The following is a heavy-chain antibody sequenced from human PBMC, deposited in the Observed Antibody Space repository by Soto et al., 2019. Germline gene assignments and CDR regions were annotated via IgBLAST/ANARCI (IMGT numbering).Heavy chain of an antibody. CDR2: ISYDGSNK. Sequence: PGVSIRLSCAASAFTFSRYGMHWVRQAPGQGLEWVAVISYDGSNKYYADSVKCRFTISRDNSKNTLYLQMNSLRAEDTAVYYCANGHAAAGTVSLDYWGQGTLVTVSS. CDR3: ANGHAAAGTVSLDY. D-gene: IGHD6-13*01. J-gene: IGHJ4*02. CDR1: AFTFSRYG. V-gene: IGHV3-30*18.